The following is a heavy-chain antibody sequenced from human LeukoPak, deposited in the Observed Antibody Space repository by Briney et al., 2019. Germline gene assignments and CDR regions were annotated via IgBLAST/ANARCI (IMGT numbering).Heavy chain of an antibody. Sequence: GGSLRLSCAASGFTFSSYEMNWVRQAPGKGLEWVANIKQNGSEKYYVDSVKGRFTISRDNAKNSPYLQMNSLRAEDTAVYYCARESAYDSSGYYFTYYYYMDVWGKGTTVTVSS. D-gene: IGHD3-22*01. V-gene: IGHV3-7*01. CDR2: IKQNGSEK. CDR1: GFTFSSYE. J-gene: IGHJ6*03. CDR3: ARESAYDSSGYYFTYYYYMDV.